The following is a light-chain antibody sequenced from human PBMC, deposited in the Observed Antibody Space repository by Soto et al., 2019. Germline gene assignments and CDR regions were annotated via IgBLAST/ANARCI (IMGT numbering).Light chain of an antibody. CDR1: QDTSDY. CDR2: AAS. Sequence: DIQLTQSPSFLSASVGDRVTITCRASQDTSDYLAWYQQRPGKAPKLLIYAASTLQSGVPSRFSGSGSGTEFTLTISSLQPEDFATYSCQQLNSYPLTFGGGTKVEIK. CDR3: QQLNSYPLT. J-gene: IGKJ4*01. V-gene: IGKV1-9*01.